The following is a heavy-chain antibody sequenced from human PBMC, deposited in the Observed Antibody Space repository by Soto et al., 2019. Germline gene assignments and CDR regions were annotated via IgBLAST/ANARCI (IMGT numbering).Heavy chain of an antibody. D-gene: IGHD3-22*01. CDR1: GLTLSNYG. J-gene: IGHJ4*02. CDR3: ATWGKYYHSSGDFYFDY. V-gene: IGHV3-48*02. Sequence: EVQLVESGGDWVQPGGSLRLSCAASGLTLSNYGMNWVRQAPGKGLEWISYISNSIIYYADSVKGRFTISRDSAKNTLDLQMNSLRDEDTPVYYCATWGKYYHSSGDFYFDYWGQGTLVTVSS. CDR2: ISNSII.